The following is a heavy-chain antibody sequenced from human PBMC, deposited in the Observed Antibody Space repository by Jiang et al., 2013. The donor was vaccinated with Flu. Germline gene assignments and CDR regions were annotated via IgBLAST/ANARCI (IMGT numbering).Heavy chain of an antibody. J-gene: IGHJ4*02. D-gene: IGHD3-10*01. CDR2: IWYDGSNK. Sequence: KGLEWVAVIWYDGSNKYYADSVKGRFTISRDNSKNTLYLQMNSLRAEDTAVYYCARGTSGSPDYWGQGTLVTVSS. CDR3: ARGTSGSPDY. V-gene: IGHV3-33*01.